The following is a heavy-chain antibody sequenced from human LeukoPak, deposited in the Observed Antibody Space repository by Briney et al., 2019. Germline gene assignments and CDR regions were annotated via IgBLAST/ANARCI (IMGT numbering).Heavy chain of an antibody. CDR3: ARGPGSGGSEFDFDY. J-gene: IGHJ4*02. CDR1: GGSISSGSYY. Sequence: PSETLSLTCTVSGGSISSGSYYWSWIRQPAGKGLEWIGRIYTSGSTNYNPSLKSRVTISVDTSKNQFSLKLSSVTAADTAVYYCARGPGSGGSEFDFDYWGQGTLVTVSS. D-gene: IGHD2-15*01. CDR2: IYTSGST. V-gene: IGHV4-61*02.